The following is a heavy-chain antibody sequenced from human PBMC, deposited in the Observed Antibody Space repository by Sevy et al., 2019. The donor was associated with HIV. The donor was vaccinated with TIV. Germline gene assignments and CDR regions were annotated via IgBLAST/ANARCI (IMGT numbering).Heavy chain of an antibody. D-gene: IGHD2-21*01. CDR1: GFSYSSYG. CDR3: VKEGGGEGGDH. J-gene: IGHJ4*02. V-gene: IGHV3-30*02. CDR2: IQYDGSNK. Sequence: GGSLRLSCAASGFSYSSYGMHWVRQAPGKGLEWVAYIQYDGSNKDYADSVKGGFTISRDNYKNTLDLQMNRLRVEDTAVYYCVKEGGGEGGDHWGQGTLVTVSS.